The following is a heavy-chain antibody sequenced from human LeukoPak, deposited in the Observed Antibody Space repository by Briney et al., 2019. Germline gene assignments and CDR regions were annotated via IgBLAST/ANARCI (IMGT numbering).Heavy chain of an antibody. J-gene: IGHJ4*02. CDR1: GFTFGSYW. V-gene: IGHV3-7*05. D-gene: IGHD1-14*01. CDR3: AREKNLGT. CDR2: IKEDGSDK. Sequence: GGSLRLSCAASGFTFGSYWMSWVRQAPGKRLEGVATIKEDGSDKYYVDSVKGRFTISRDNVKNSVYLQMNSLRAEDTAVYYCAREKNLGTWGQGTLVTVSS.